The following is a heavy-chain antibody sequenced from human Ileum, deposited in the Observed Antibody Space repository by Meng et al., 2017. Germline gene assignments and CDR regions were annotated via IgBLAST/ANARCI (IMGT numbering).Heavy chain of an antibody. CDR3: ATYGSGFTPPLDP. J-gene: IGHJ5*02. CDR1: GGSISNGKW. Sequence: QVQLQESGPGLVKPSGTLSLTCAVSGGSISNGKWWSWVRQPPGKGLEWIGEISQSGTTNYYPSLNSRVSISLDKANNHLSLTLTSVTAADTAVYYCATYGSGFTPPLDPWGQGILGTVSS. D-gene: IGHD3-10*01. CDR2: ISQSGTT. V-gene: IGHV4-4*02.